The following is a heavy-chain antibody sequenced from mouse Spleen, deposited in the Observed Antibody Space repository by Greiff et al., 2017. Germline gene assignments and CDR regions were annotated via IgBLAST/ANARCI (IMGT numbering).Heavy chain of an antibody. CDR3: AKSYWDDAMDY. CDR2: INPYNGDT. D-gene: IGHD4-1*01. J-gene: IGHJ4*01. CDR1: GYSFTGYF. Sequence: VQLQQSGPELVKPGDSVKISCKASGYSFTGYFMNWVMQSHGKSLEWIGRINPYNGDTFYNQKFKGKATLTVDKSSSTAHMELRSLTSEDSAVYYCAKSYWDDAMDYWGQGTSVTVSS. V-gene: IGHV1-20*01.